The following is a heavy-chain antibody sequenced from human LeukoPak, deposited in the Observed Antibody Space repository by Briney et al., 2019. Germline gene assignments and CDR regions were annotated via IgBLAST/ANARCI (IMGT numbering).Heavy chain of an antibody. V-gene: IGHV1-69*01. CDR2: IIPIFGTA. J-gene: IGHJ4*02. CDR3: ASRLYCSNTRCRNFPFAY. CDR1: GGTFSSYA. D-gene: IGHD2-2*01. Sequence: SVKVSCKASGGTFSSYAINWVRQAPGQGLEWMGGIIPIFGTANYAQKFQDRVTITADESTSTAYMELSSLRPEDTAIYYCASRLYCSNTRCRNFPFAYWGQGTLVTVSS.